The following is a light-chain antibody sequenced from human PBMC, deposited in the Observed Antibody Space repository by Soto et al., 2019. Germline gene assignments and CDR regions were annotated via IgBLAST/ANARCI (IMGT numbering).Light chain of an antibody. CDR1: SSNIGAGYD. J-gene: IGLJ3*02. CDR2: GNN. V-gene: IGLV1-40*01. CDR3: QSYDSSLSGWV. Sequence: QSVLTQPPSVSGAPGQRVTISCTGSSSNIGAGYDVHWYQQLPGTAPKLLIYGNNNRPSGVPDRFSGSKSATSDSLDITGLQAEDEADYYCQSYDSSLSGWVFGGGTKLTVL.